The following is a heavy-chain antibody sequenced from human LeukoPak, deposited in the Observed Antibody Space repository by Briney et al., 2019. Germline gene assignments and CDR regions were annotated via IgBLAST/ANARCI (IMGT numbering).Heavy chain of an antibody. J-gene: IGHJ4*02. Sequence: GGSLRLSCAASGFTFGSYAMNWVRQAPGKGLEWVSAMSGSGASTNYADSVKGRFTISRHNSKNTLYLQMNSLRAEDTAVYYCAKVSVTGAYYFDYWGQGTLVTVSS. D-gene: IGHD6-19*01. V-gene: IGHV3-23*01. CDR2: MSGSGAST. CDR3: AKVSVTGAYYFDY. CDR1: GFTFGSYA.